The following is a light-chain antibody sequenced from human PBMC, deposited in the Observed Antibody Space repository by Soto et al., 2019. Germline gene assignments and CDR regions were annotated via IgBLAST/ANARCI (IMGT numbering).Light chain of an antibody. CDR1: QSVSSSY. V-gene: IGKV3-20*01. CDR3: QQYGSSPLYT. CDR2: GAS. J-gene: IGKJ2*01. Sequence: EIVLTQSPGTLSLSPGERATLSCRASQSVSSSYLAWYQQKPGQAPRLLIYGASSRATGIPDRFSGSGSGTDFTLTISSLEPEDVAVYDCQQYGSSPLYTFGQGTKLESK.